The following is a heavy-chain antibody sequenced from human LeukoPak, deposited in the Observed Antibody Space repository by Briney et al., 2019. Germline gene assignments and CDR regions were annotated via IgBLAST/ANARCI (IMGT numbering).Heavy chain of an antibody. V-gene: IGHV4-59*01. J-gene: IGHJ5*02. CDR3: ARSDPFITPFNWFDP. D-gene: IGHD3-22*01. CDR2: IYYSGST. Sequence: GSLRLSCAASGFTFSSYSMNWVRQAPGKGLEWIGYIYYSGSTNYNPSLKSRVTISVDTSKNQFSLKLISVTAADTAVYYCARSDPFITPFNWFDPWGHGTLVTVST. CDR1: GFTFSSYS.